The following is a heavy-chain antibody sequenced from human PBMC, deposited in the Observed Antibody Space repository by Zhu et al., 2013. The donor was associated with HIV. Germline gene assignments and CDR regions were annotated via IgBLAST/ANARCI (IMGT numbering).Heavy chain of an antibody. J-gene: IGHJ4*02. CDR2: INAGNGNT. CDR3: ARGRAVAGTLFDY. D-gene: IGHD6-19*01. CDR1: GYTFTSYA. V-gene: IGHV1-3*01. Sequence: QVQLVQSGAEVKKPGASVKVSCKASGYTFTSYAMHWVRQAPGQRLEWMGWINAGNGNTKYSQKFQGRVTITRDTSASTAYMELSSLRSEDTAVYYCARGRAVAGTLFDYWGQGTLVTVSS.